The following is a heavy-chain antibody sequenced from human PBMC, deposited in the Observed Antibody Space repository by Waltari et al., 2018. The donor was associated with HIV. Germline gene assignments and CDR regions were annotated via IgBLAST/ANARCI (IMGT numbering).Heavy chain of an antibody. D-gene: IGHD6-13*01. CDR1: GFAFTQYG. J-gene: IGHJ4*02. Sequence: QVQLVESGGGVVQPGTSLRLSCAASGFAFTQYGMHWVRQAPGKGLEWVTLIRYDGSNKYYADSVKGRFTISRDNSKNTLYLQMNSLRAEDTAVYYCARDAAPNSHTPSSSDVWGQGTLVTVSS. V-gene: IGHV3-33*01. CDR2: IRYDGSNK. CDR3: ARDAAPNSHTPSSSDV.